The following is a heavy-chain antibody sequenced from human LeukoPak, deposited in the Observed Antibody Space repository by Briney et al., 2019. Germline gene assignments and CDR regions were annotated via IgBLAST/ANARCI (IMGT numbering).Heavy chain of an antibody. D-gene: IGHD1-1*01. V-gene: IGHV1-69*13. CDR2: IIPIFGTA. CDR1: GGTFSSYA. CDR3: ARDGNWNDYYYYMDV. Sequence: ASVKVSCKASGGTFSSYAISWVRQAPGQGLEWMGGIIPIFGTANYAQKFQGRVTITADESTSTAYMELSSLRSEDTAVYYCARDGNWNDYYYYMDVWGKGTTVTISS. J-gene: IGHJ6*03.